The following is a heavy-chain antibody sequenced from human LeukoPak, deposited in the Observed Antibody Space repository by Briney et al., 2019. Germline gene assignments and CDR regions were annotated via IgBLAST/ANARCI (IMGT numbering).Heavy chain of an antibody. V-gene: IGHV4-39*01. Sequence: PSETLSLTCTVSGGSISSSSYYWGWIRPPPGKGLEWTGSIFYSGSTYYNPSLKSRVTISVDTSKNQFSLKLSSVTAADTTVYYCARHGTVVSRGTFDPWGQGTLVTVSS. CDR3: ARHGTVVSRGTFDP. CDR1: GGSISSSSYY. J-gene: IGHJ5*02. D-gene: IGHD1-1*01. CDR2: IFYSGST.